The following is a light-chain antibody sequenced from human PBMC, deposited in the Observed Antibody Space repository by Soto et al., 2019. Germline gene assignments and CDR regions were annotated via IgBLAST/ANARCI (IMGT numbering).Light chain of an antibody. CDR3: QQADSFPIT. J-gene: IGKJ5*01. CDR1: EDINSR. CDR2: AAF. V-gene: IGKV1-12*01. Sequence: DIQMTQSPSSVSASVGDRVTISCRASEDINSRLDWYQQKPGNAPKLLIYAAFILQSGVPSRFSGYGSGTDFTLSISSLQPEDFATYYCQQADSFPITFGQETRLEIK.